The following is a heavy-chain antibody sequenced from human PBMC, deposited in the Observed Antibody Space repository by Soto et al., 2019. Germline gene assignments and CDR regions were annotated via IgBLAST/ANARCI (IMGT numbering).Heavy chain of an antibody. CDR1: GGSISSSSYY. Sequence: SETLSLTCTVSGGSISSSSYYWGWIRQPPRKGLEWIGSIYYSGSTYYNPSLKSRVTISVDTSKNQFSLKLSSVTAADTAVYYCARGYNWNNSWFDPWGQGTLVTVSS. V-gene: IGHV4-39*01. CDR3: ARGYNWNNSWFDP. J-gene: IGHJ5*02. CDR2: IYYSGST. D-gene: IGHD1-20*01.